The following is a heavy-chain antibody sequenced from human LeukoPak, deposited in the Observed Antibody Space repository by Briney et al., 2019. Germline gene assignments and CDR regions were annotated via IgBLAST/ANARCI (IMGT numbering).Heavy chain of an antibody. V-gene: IGHV3-13*01. CDR1: GFTFSSYD. CDR3: ARGYSYRYEY. J-gene: IGHJ4*02. CDR2: IGTAGDS. D-gene: IGHD3-10*01. Sequence: PGGSLRLSCAASGFTFSSYDMHWVRQPTGRGLEWVAAIGTAGDSYYPGSLRGRFTVSREDAKNSLYLQMNSLTAGDTAVYYCARGYSYRYEYWGQGTLVTVSS.